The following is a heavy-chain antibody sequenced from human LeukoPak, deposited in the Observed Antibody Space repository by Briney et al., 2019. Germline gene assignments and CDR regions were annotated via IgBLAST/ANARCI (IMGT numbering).Heavy chain of an antibody. CDR1: GYTFTGYY. CDR2: INPNSGGT. V-gene: IGHV1-2*02. CDR3: ARSSLAVAGTIDAFDI. J-gene: IGHJ3*02. D-gene: IGHD6-19*01. Sequence: ASVKVSCKASGYTFTGYYMHWVRQAPGQGLEWMGWINPNSGGTSYAQKFQGRVTMTRDTSISTAYMELSRLRSDDTAVYYCARSSLAVAGTIDAFDIWGQGTMVTVSS.